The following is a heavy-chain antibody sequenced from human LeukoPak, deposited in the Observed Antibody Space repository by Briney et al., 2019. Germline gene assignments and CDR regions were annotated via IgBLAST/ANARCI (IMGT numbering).Heavy chain of an antibody. CDR2: ISAYNGNT. V-gene: IGHV1-18*01. J-gene: IGHJ4*02. CDR1: GYTFTSYG. Sequence: VASVKVSCKASGYTFTSYGISWVRQAPGQGLEWMGWISAYNGNTNYAQKLQGRVTMTTDTSTSTAHMELRSLRSDDTAVYYCARAKPSGQRGYSYGQIDYWGQGTLVTVSS. CDR3: ARAKPSGQRGYSYGQIDY. D-gene: IGHD5-18*01.